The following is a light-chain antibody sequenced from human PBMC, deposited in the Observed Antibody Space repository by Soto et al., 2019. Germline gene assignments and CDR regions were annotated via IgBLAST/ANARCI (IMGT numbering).Light chain of an antibody. V-gene: IGKV1-39*01. CDR2: AAS. Sequence: DIQMTQSPSSLSASVGDRVTITCRASQSISSYLNWYQQKPWKAPKLLIYAASSFQSGVPSRFSGSGSGTDFTLTISSLQPEDFATYYCQQAGTFGQGTKLEIK. J-gene: IGKJ2*02. CDR1: QSISSY. CDR3: QQAGT.